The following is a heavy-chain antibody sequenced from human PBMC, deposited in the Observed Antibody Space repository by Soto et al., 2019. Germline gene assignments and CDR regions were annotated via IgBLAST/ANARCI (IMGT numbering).Heavy chain of an antibody. CDR2: IYSGGST. CDR3: ARMGDSSGYSGGFDL. J-gene: IGHJ5*02. CDR1: GFTFSNAW. Sequence: GGSLRLSCAASGFTFSNAWMSWVRQAPGKGLEWVSVIYSGGSTYYADSVKGRFTISRDNSKNTLYLQMNSLRAEDTAVYYCARMGDSSGYSGGFDLWGQGTLVTVSS. V-gene: IGHV3-66*01. D-gene: IGHD3-22*01.